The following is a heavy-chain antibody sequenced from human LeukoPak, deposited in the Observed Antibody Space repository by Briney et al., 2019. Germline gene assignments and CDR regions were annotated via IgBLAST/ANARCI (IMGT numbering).Heavy chain of an antibody. Sequence: ASVKVSCKASGYTFTSYGISWVRQAPGQRLEWMGWINADNANTKYSQKFQGRVTITRDTSASTAFMELSSLRSEDTAVYYCAKGSGSSCYSPCDYWGQGILVTVSS. CDR2: INADNANT. V-gene: IGHV1-3*01. J-gene: IGHJ4*02. D-gene: IGHD2-15*01. CDR1: GYTFTSYG. CDR3: AKGSGSSCYSPCDY.